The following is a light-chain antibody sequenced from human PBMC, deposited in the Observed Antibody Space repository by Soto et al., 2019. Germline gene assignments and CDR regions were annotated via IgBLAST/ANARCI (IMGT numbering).Light chain of an antibody. CDR3: QQYGSSLYT. V-gene: IGKV3-20*01. J-gene: IGKJ2*01. CDR1: QSVSSSY. Sequence: EIVLTQSPGTLSLSPGERATLSCRASQSVSSSYLAWYQQKPGQAPRLLIYGASSRATGIPDRFSGSGSGTDFTLTISRLEPEDFAVYYCQQYGSSLYTFDQVTKLEIK. CDR2: GAS.